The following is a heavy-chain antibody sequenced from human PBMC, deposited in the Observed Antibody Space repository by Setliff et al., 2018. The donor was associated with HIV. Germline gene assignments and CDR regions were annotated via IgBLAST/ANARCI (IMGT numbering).Heavy chain of an antibody. CDR3: ARGRRITMIVVARWDAFDI. J-gene: IGHJ3*02. CDR1: GGTFSSYA. D-gene: IGHD3-22*01. CDR2: IIPIFGTA. Sequence: SVKVSCKASGGTFSSYAISWVRQAPGQGLEWMGGIIPIFGTANYAQKFQGRVTITRDTSASTAYMELSSLRSEDTAVYYCARGRRITMIVVARWDAFDIWGQGTMVTVSS. V-gene: IGHV1-69*05.